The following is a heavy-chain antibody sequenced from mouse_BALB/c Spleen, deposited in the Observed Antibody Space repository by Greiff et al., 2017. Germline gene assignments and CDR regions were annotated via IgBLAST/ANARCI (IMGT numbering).Heavy chain of an antibody. J-gene: IGHJ3*01. CDR2: ILPGSGST. V-gene: IGHV1-9*01. Sequence: QVQLQQSGAELMKPGASVKISCKATGYTFSSYWIEWVKQRPGHGLEWIGEILPGSGSTNYNEKFKGKATFTADTSSNTAYMQLSSLTSEDSAVYYCARPYYGSSYAAYWGQGTLVTVSA. CDR1: GYTFSSYW. CDR3: ARPYYGSSYAAY. D-gene: IGHD1-1*01.